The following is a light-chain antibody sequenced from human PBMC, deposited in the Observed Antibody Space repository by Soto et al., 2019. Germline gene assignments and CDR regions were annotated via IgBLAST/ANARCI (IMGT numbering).Light chain of an antibody. CDR2: EGS. CDR3: CSYAGSSTPHFV. V-gene: IGLV2-23*01. CDR1: SSDVGNYNL. J-gene: IGLJ1*01. Sequence: QSVLTQPASVSGSPGQSITISCTGNSSDVGNYNLVSWYQQHPGKAPKLMIYEGSKRPSGVSNRFSGSKSGNTASLTISGLQAEDEADYYCCSYAGSSTPHFVFGAGTKVTVL.